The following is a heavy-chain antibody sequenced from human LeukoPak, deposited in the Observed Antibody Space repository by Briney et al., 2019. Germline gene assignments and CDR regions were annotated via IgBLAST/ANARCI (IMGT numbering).Heavy chain of an antibody. J-gene: IGHJ2*01. V-gene: IGHV1-2*02. Sequence: ASAKVSCKASGYTFTDYYMHWVRQAPGQGLEWMGWINPNSGGTNYAQKFQGRVTMTRDTSISTAYMELSRLRSDDTAVYYCASSVLRYFDWSGSYWYFDLWGRGTLVTVSS. D-gene: IGHD3-9*01. CDR2: INPNSGGT. CDR3: ASSVLRYFDWSGSYWYFDL. CDR1: GYTFTDYY.